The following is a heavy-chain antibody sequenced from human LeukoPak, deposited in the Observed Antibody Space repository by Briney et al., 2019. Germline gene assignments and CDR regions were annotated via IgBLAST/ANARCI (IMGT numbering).Heavy chain of an antibody. J-gene: IGHJ4*02. D-gene: IGHD3-22*01. CDR2: ISGSGGST. Sequence: GGSLRLSCAASGFTFSSYAMSWVRQAPGKGLEWVSAISGSGGSTYYADSVKGRFTISRDNSRNTLYLQMNSLRAEDTAVHYCALVGYDSSGYLDYWGQGTLVTVSS. CDR3: ALVGYDSSGYLDY. V-gene: IGHV3-23*01. CDR1: GFTFSSYA.